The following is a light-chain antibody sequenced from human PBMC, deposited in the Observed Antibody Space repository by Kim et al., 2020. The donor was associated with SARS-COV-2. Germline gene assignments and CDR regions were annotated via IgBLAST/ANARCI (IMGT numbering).Light chain of an antibody. V-gene: IGLV6-57*02. Sequence: SGTTTWGCVSRNQVRWYQQRRGGAPRTVVCEDSLRASWVPDRFSGSIDGSTSSASLTISGLKTEDEADYYCQSYDSRFWVFGGGTQLTVL. CDR2: EDS. CDR3: QSYDSRFWV. J-gene: IGLJ3*02. CDR1: WGCVSRNQ.